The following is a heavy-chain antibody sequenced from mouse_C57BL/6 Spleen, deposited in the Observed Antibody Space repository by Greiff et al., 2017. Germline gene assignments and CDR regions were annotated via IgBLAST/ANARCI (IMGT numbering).Heavy chain of an antibody. D-gene: IGHD1-1*01. Sequence: EVQVVESGGGLVKPGGSLKLSCAASGFTFSSYAMSWVRQTPEKRLEWVATISDGGSYTYYPDNVKGRFTISRDNAKNNQYLQMSHLKSEDTAMYYCARDLDYGSSYYAMDYWGQGTSVTVSS. CDR1: GFTFSSYA. V-gene: IGHV5-4*01. CDR3: ARDLDYGSSYYAMDY. J-gene: IGHJ4*01. CDR2: ISDGGSYT.